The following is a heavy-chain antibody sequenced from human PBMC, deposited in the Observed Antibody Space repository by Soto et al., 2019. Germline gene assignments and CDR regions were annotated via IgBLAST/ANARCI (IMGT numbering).Heavy chain of an antibody. J-gene: IGHJ4*02. D-gene: IGHD3-10*01. CDR3: ARLSELVDLFDY. Sequence: QVQLQESGPGLVKPSQTLSLTCPVSGGSISSGGYYWSWIRQHTGKGLEWIGYIDYSGSTYYNPSLNSRVTISVDTSKNQFSLKLSSVTAADTAVYYCARLSELVDLFDYWGQGTLVTVSS. CDR1: GGSISSGGYY. V-gene: IGHV4-31*03. CDR2: IDYSGST.